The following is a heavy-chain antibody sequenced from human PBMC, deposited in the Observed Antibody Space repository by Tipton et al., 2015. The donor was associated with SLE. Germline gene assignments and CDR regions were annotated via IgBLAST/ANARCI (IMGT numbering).Heavy chain of an antibody. CDR2: VNHSGST. CDR3: ARHSGTYFYFYGMDV. J-gene: IGHJ6*02. D-gene: IGHD1-26*01. V-gene: IGHV4-34*01. Sequence: TLSLTCAVYGGSFSGYYWSWIRQPPGKGLEWIGEVNHSGSTNYNPSPKSRVTISRDTSKKQFSLKVNSVTAADTAVYYCARHSGTYFYFYGMDVWGQGTTVIVSS. CDR1: GGSFSGYY.